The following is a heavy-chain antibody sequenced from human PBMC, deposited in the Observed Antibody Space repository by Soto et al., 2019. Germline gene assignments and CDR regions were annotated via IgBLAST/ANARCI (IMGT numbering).Heavy chain of an antibody. CDR2: VSHDGRNT. CDR3: AKGGRQWLVTSDFNY. J-gene: IGHJ4*02. Sequence: PGGSLRLSCAASGFTFSDYAMHWVRQAQGKGLEWVAVVSHDGRNTHYADSVKGRFTISRDSSKNTVPLEMTSLRAEDTAVYYCAKGGRQWLVTSDFNYWGQGALVTVSS. V-gene: IGHV3-30*18. CDR1: GFTFSDYA. D-gene: IGHD6-19*01.